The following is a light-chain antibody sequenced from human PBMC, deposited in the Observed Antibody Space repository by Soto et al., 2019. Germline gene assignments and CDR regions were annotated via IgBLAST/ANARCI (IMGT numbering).Light chain of an antibody. CDR3: QQSSTTPYT. CDR1: QSIRTY. Sequence: DIQMTQSPSTLYASVGDRVTITCRASQSIRTYLNWYQQKPGKAPKVLIYGASSLQSGVPSRFSGSGSATDFTLTSSRLQPEDFATYYCQQSSTTPYTFVHGTKVEI. J-gene: IGKJ2*01. CDR2: GAS. V-gene: IGKV1-39*01.